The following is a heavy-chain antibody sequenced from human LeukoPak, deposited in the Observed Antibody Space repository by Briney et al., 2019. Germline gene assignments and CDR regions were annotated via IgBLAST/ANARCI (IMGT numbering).Heavy chain of an antibody. CDR1: GGSISSYH. CDR3: ARGGRRSWFDP. CDR2: IYYSGST. Sequence: SETLSLTCTVSGGSISSYHWSWIRQPPGKGLEWIGYIYYSGSTNYNPSLKSRVTISVDTSKNQFSLKLSSVTAADTAVYYCARGGRRSWFDPWGQGTLVTVSS. J-gene: IGHJ5*02. V-gene: IGHV4-59*01.